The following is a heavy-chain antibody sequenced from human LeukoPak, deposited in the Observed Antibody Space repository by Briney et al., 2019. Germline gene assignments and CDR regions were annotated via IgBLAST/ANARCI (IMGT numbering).Heavy chain of an antibody. D-gene: IGHD5-12*01. CDR1: GGSVTSSY. CDR2: IYYSGST. J-gene: IGHJ4*02. CDR3: ARDAKRGYGGYDGGTIVY. Sequence: SETLSLTGTVSGGSVTSSYRSSVRQPPGKGLEWIGYIYYSGSTNYNPSLKSRVTISVDTSKNQFSLKLSSVTAADTAVYYCARDAKRGYGGYDGGTIVYCGQGTLVTVSS. V-gene: IGHV4-59*02.